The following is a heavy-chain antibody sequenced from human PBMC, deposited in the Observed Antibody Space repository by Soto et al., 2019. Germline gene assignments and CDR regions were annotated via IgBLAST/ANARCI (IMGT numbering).Heavy chain of an antibody. Sequence: GGSLRLSCAASGFTFSSYAMHWVRQAPGKGLEWVAVISYDGSNKYYADSVKGRFTISRDNSKNTLYLQMNSLRAEDTAVYYCARPRMYDYYGMDVWGQGTTVTVSS. CDR3: ARPRMYDYYGMDV. CDR1: GFTFSSYA. D-gene: IGHD2-15*01. V-gene: IGHV3-30-3*01. CDR2: ISYDGSNK. J-gene: IGHJ6*02.